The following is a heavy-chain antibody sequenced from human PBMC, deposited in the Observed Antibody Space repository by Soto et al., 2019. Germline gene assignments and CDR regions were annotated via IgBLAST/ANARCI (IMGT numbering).Heavy chain of an antibody. CDR1: GYTFTSYD. CDR2: MNPNTGNS. V-gene: IGHV1-8*01. J-gene: IGHJ4*02. CDR3: ARRAETNGWNGFGADKYYFDF. D-gene: IGHD1-1*01. Sequence: QVQLVQSGAEVRKPGASVKVSCEASGYTFTSYDIYWVRQATGQGLEWMGWMNPNTGNSGYAQKFQGRVTVTSDTSINTVYMELSSLRSEDTAVYYCARRAETNGWNGFGADKYYFDFWGQGTLVTGSS.